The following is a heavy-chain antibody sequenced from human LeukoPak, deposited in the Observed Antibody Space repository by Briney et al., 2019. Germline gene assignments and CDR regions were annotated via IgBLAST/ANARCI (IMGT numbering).Heavy chain of an antibody. CDR3: ARVPSDY. CDR2: ISSSNNYI. Sequence: GGSLRLSCAASGFTFRSYSMSWVRQAPGKGLEWVSSISSSNNYIYYADSVKGRFTISRDNAKNSLYLQMNSLGAEDTAAYYCARVPSDYWGQGTLVTVSS. J-gene: IGHJ4*02. V-gene: IGHV3-21*01. CDR1: GFTFRSYS.